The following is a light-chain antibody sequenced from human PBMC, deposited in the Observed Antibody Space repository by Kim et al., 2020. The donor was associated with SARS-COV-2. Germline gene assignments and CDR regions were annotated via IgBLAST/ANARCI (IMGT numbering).Light chain of an antibody. CDR1: SLRKYY. CDR3: SSRDSSGYVI. Sequence: SSELTQDPALSVALGQTVRITCQGDSLRKYYATWYQQKPGQAPILVISGKNTRPSGIPDRFSGSSSGNTASLTITGAQADDEADYYCSSRDSSGYVIFGGGTQLTVL. CDR2: GKN. J-gene: IGLJ2*01. V-gene: IGLV3-19*01.